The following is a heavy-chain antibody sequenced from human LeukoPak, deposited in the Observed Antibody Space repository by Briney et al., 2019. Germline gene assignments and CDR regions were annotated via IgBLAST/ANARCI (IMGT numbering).Heavy chain of an antibody. V-gene: IGHV4-59*01. CDR3: ARGVYIAAAQYGY. D-gene: IGHD6-13*01. J-gene: IGHJ4*02. Sequence: ETLSLTCTVSGGPISNYYWSWIRQTPERGLEWIGFVYSTGSTHYNPSFKSRVTISIDTSKNQFSLKLSSVTAADTAVYYCARGVYIAAAQYGYWGQGTLVTVSS. CDR2: VYSTGST. CDR1: GGPISNYY.